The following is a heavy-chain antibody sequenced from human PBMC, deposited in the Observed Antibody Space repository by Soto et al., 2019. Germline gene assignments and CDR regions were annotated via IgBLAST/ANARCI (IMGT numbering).Heavy chain of an antibody. CDR2: IIPIFGTA. Sequence: SVKVSCKASGGTFSSYAISWVRQAPGQGLEWMGGIIPIFGTANYAQKFQGRVTITADESTSTAYMELSSLRSEDTAVYYCAAGYSSSWHSAAYNWFDPWGQGTLVTVSS. CDR1: GGTFSSYA. V-gene: IGHV1-69*13. J-gene: IGHJ5*02. CDR3: AAGYSSSWHSAAYNWFDP. D-gene: IGHD6-13*01.